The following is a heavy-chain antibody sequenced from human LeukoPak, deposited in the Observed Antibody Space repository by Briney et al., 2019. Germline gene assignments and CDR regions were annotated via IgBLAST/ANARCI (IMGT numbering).Heavy chain of an antibody. Sequence: PGGPLRLSCAASGFTVSSNYMSWVRQAPGKGLEWVSVIYSGGSTYSADSVKGRFIISRDNSKNTLYLQMSSLRAEDTAVYYCARDQGYGMDVWGQGTTVTVSS. V-gene: IGHV3-53*01. CDR2: IYSGGST. CDR3: ARDQGYGMDV. CDR1: GFTVSSNY. J-gene: IGHJ6*02.